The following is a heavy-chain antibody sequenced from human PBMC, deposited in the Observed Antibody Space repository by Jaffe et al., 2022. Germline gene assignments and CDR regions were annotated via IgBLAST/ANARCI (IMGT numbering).Heavy chain of an antibody. CDR3: ARRTPDYGSGSYYNPVGGGWFDP. CDR2: IYYSGST. CDR1: GGSISSYY. J-gene: IGHJ5*02. V-gene: IGHV4-59*01. D-gene: IGHD3-10*01. Sequence: QVQLQESGPGLVKPSETLSLTCTVSGGSISSYYWSWIRQPPGKGLEWIGYIYYSGSTNYNPSLKSRVTISVDTSKNQFSLKLSSVTAADTAVYYCARRTPDYGSGSYYNPVGGGWFDPWGQGTLVTVSS.